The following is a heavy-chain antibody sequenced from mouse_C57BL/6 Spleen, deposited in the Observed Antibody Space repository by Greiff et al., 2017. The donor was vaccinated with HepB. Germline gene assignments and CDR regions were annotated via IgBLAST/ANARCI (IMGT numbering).Heavy chain of an antibody. J-gene: IGHJ2*01. CDR3: SRPSTGTGSSFDY. CDR1: GFTFSSYG. Sequence: EVHLVESGGDLVKPGGSLKLSCAASGFTFSSYGMSWVRQTPDKRLEWVATISSGGSYTYYPDSVKGRFTISRDNAKNTLYLQMSSLKSEDTAMYYWSRPSTGTGSSFDYWGQGTTLTVSS. CDR2: ISSGGSYT. V-gene: IGHV5-6*01. D-gene: IGHD4-1*02.